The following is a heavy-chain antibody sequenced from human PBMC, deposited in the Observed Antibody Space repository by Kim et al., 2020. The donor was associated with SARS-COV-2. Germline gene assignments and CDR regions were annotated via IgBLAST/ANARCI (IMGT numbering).Heavy chain of an antibody. J-gene: IGHJ4*02. CDR3: ARVYYDSSGYYVDY. CDR2: IYYSGST. CDR1: GGSISSYY. Sequence: SETLSLTCTVSGGSISSYYWSWIRQPPGKGLEWIGYIYYSGSTNYNPSLKSRVTISVDTSKNQFSLKLSSVTAADTAVYYCARVYYDSSGYYVDYWGQGTLVTVSS. V-gene: IGHV4-59*13. D-gene: IGHD3-22*01.